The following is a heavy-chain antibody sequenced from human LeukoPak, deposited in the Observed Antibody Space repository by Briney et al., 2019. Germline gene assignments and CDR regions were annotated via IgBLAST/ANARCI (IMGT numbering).Heavy chain of an antibody. CDR1: GYSFTSYW. CDR3: ARRIAGYCSGGSCYIVSNWFDP. Sequence: GESLKISCKGSGYSFTSYWIGWVRQMPGKGLEWMGIIYPGDSDTRYSPSFQGQVTISADKSISTACLQWSSLKASDTAMYYCARRIAGYCSGGSCYIVSNWFDPWGQGTLVTVSS. CDR2: IYPGDSDT. D-gene: IGHD2-15*01. J-gene: IGHJ5*02. V-gene: IGHV5-51*01.